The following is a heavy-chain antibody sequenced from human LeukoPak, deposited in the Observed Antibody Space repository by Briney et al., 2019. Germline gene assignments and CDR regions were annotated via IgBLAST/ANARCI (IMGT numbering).Heavy chain of an antibody. CDR1: GYTLTELS. D-gene: IGHD3-10*01. V-gene: IGHV1-24*01. J-gene: IGHJ3*02. CDR2: FDPEDGET. Sequence: ASVKVSCKVSGYTLTELSMHWVRQAPGKGLEWMGGFDPEDGETIYTQKFQGRVTMTEDTSTDTAYMELSSLRSEDTAVYYCAISRFRYYYGAFDIWGQGTMVTVSS. CDR3: AISRFRYYYGAFDI.